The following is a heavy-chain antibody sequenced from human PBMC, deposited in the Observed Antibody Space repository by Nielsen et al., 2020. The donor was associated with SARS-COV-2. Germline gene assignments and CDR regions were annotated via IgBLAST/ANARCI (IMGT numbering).Heavy chain of an antibody. Sequence: SLKISCAASGFTFSSYAMHWVRQAPGKGLEWVAVISYDGSNKYYADSVKGRFTISRDNSKNTLYLQMNSLRAEDTAVYYCATPPGTSLDYWGQGTLVTVSS. CDR2: ISYDGSNK. J-gene: IGHJ4*02. CDR3: ATPPGTSLDY. CDR1: GFTFSSYA. V-gene: IGHV3-30-3*01.